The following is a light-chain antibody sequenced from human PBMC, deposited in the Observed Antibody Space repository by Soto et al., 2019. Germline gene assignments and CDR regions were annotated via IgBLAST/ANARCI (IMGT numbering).Light chain of an antibody. Sequence: DIQMTQSPSTLSASVGDRVTITCRASQNIGSSLAWYQHRPGKAPNLFIFDASTLQTGVPSRFSGSGFGTEFSLAMTVLQLDVFATYYCQHNNDYSAVTFVQGTKMEI. CDR2: DAS. V-gene: IGKV1-5*01. CDR1: QNIGSS. CDR3: QHNNDYSAVT. J-gene: IGKJ2*01.